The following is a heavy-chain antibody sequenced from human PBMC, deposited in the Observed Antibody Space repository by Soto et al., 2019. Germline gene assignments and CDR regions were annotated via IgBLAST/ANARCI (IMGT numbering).Heavy chain of an antibody. J-gene: IGHJ6*02. D-gene: IGHD3-3*01. CDR1: GGSISSSSYY. CDR3: ARHAYYDFWSGYYIRYYYYGMDV. Sequence: SETLSLTCTVSGGSISSSSYYWGWIRQPPGKGLEWIGSIYYSGSTYYNPPLKSRVTISVDTSKNQFSLKLSSVTAADTAVYYCARHAYYDFWSGYYIRYYYYGMDVWGQGTTVTVSS. V-gene: IGHV4-39*01. CDR2: IYYSGST.